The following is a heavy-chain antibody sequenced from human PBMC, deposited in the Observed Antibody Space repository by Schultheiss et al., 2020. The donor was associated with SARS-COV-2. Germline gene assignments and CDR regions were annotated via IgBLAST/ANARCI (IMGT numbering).Heavy chain of an antibody. J-gene: IGHJ6*02. V-gene: IGHV3-23*01. CDR3: ARETYSGSYYPFYYYYGMDV. CDR2: ISGSGGST. Sequence: GSLRLSCAASGFTFSSYAMSWVRQAPGKGLEWVSAISGSGGSTYYADSVKGRFTISRDNSKNTLYLQMNSLRAEDTAVYYCARETYSGSYYPFYYYYGMDVWGQGTTVTVSS. CDR1: GFTFSSYA. D-gene: IGHD1-26*01.